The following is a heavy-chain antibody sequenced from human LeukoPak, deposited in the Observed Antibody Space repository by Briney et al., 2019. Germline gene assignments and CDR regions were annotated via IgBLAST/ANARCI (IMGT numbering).Heavy chain of an antibody. CDR2: IYYSGST. J-gene: IGHJ3*02. V-gene: IGHV4-59*01. CDR1: GGSISSYY. CDR3: ARDGSYYILTGSPDAFDI. Sequence: SETLSLTCTVSGGSISSYYWSWIRQPPGKGLEWIGYIYYSGSTNYNPSLKSRVTISVDTSKNQFSLKLSSVTAADTAVYYCARDGSYYILTGSPDAFDIWGQGTMVTVSS. D-gene: IGHD3-9*01.